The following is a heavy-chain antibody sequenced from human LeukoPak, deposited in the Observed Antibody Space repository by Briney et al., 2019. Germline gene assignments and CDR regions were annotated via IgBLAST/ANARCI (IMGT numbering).Heavy chain of an antibody. CDR3: AKERPGILFDP. J-gene: IGHJ5*02. Sequence: ASVKVSCKASGGTFSSYAISWVRQAPGQGLEWMGGIIPIFGTANYAQKFQGRVTMTRNTSISTAYMELSSLRSEDTAVYYCAKERPGILFDPWGQGTLVTVSS. V-gene: IGHV1-69*05. CDR2: IIPIFGTA. CDR1: GGTFSSYA. D-gene: IGHD6-13*01.